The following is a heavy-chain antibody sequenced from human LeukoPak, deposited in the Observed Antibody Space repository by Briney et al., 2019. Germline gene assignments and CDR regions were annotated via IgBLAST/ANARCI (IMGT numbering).Heavy chain of an antibody. CDR2: INSYGTTT. D-gene: IGHD6-6*01. V-gene: IGHV3-74*01. Sequence: GGSLRLSCAASGFTFSSYWMHWVRQAPGKGLVWVSRINSYGTTTTYADSVKGRFTISRDNAKSTLYLQMNSLRAEDTAVYYCARCDYSSSSDFDYLGQGTLVTVSP. CDR3: ARCDYSSSSDFDY. J-gene: IGHJ4*02. CDR1: GFTFSSYW.